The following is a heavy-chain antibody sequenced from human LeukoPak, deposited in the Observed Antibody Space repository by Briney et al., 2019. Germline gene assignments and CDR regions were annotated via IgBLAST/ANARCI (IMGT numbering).Heavy chain of an antibody. CDR3: ARQMFGGYFDL. CDR2: IYYSGST. D-gene: IGHD3-16*01. CDR1: GGSISSYY. J-gene: IGHJ2*01. V-gene: IGHV4-59*08. Sequence: SETLSLTCTVSGGSISSYYWSWIRQPPGKRLEWIGYIYYSGSTNYNPSLKSRVTISVDTSKNQFSLKLSSVTAADTAVYYCARQMFGGYFDLWGRGTLVTVSS.